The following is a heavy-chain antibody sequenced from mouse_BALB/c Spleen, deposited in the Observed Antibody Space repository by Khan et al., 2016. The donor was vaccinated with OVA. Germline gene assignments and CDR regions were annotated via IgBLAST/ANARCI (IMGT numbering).Heavy chain of an antibody. CDR3: TRSGYGSFAY. D-gene: IGHD2-2*01. CDR2: INPSSGGT. Sequence: VKLVESGAELVKPGASVRLSCKASGYTFTSYYLYWVKQRPGQGLEWIGDINPSSGGTNFNEKFKCKATLTVDKSSSTAYIQLNSLTSEDSAVYYCTRSGYGSFAYWGQGTLVTVSA. J-gene: IGHJ3*01. CDR1: GYTFTSYY. V-gene: IGHV1S81*02.